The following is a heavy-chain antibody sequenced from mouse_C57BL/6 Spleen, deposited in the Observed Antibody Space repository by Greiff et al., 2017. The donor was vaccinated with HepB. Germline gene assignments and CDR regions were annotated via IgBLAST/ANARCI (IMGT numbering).Heavy chain of an antibody. D-gene: IGHD2-2*01. Sequence: VQLQQSGPELVKPGASVKISCKASGYAFSSSWMNWVKQRPGKGLEWIGRIYPGDGDTNYNGKFKGKATLTADKSSSTAYMQLSSLTAEDSAVYLCARLSGYDAFDYWGQGTTLTVSS. J-gene: IGHJ2*01. V-gene: IGHV1-82*01. CDR2: IYPGDGDT. CDR1: GYAFSSSW. CDR3: ARLSGYDAFDY.